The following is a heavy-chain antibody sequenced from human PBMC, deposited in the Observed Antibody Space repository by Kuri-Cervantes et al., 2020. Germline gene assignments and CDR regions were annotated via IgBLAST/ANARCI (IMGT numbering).Heavy chain of an antibody. J-gene: IGHJ4*02. CDR2: IYPGDSDT. D-gene: IGHD2-2*01. CDR1: GYSFTSYW. CDR3: ARLQTHGYCSSTSCRYFDY. Sequence: GESLKISCKGSGYSFTSYWIGWVRQMPGKGLEWMGIIYPGDSDTRYSPSFQGQVTISADKSISTAYLQWSSLKASDTAMYYCARLQTHGYCSSTSCRYFDYWGQGTLVTVSS. V-gene: IGHV5-51*01.